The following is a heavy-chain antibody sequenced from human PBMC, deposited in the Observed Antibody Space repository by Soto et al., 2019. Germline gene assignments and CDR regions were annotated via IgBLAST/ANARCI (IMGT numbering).Heavy chain of an antibody. CDR1: GGTFSSYA. D-gene: IGHD2-15*01. Sequence: QVQLVQSGAEVKKPGSSVKVSCKASGGTFSSYAISWVRQAPGQGLEWMGGIIPIFGPANYAQKFQGRVTITADESTSTAYMELSSLRSEDTAVYYCARRAFYCSGGRCATLPHYFYYGMDGWGLGTTVTVSS. V-gene: IGHV1-69*01. J-gene: IGHJ6*02. CDR3: ARRAFYCSGGRCATLPHYFYYGMDG. CDR2: IIPIFGPA.